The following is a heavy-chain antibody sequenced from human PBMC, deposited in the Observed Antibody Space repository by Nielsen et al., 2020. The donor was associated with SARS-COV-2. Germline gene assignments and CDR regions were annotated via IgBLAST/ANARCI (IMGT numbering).Heavy chain of an antibody. D-gene: IGHD2-2*02. CDR2: IYYSGST. CDR1: GGSISSYY. J-gene: IGHJ5*02. CDR3: ARYIVVVPAAIRVNWFDP. Sequence: SETLSLTCTVSGGSISSYYWSWIWQPPGKGLEWIGYIYYSGSTYYNPSLKSRVTISVDTSKNQFSLKLSSVTAADTALYYCARYIVVVPAAIRVNWFDPWGQGTLVTVSS. V-gene: IGHV4-59*08.